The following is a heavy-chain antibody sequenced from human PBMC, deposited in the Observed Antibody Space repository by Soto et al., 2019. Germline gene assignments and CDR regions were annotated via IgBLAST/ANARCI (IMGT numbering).Heavy chain of an antibody. J-gene: IGHJ3*02. CDR3: ARDYEFGFDI. D-gene: IGHD3-22*01. Sequence: GGSLRLSCEASAFTLSSYWMSWVRQAPGKGLEWVANIKPDGSEKYYVDSVKGRFTISRDNTKNSLYLRMSTLRPEDTAIYYCARDYEFGFDIWGQGTLVTVS. CDR2: IKPDGSEK. V-gene: IGHV3-7*01. CDR1: AFTLSSYW.